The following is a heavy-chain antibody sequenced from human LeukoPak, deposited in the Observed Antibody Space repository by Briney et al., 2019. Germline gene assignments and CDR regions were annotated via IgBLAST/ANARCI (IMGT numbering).Heavy chain of an antibody. J-gene: IGHJ4*02. D-gene: IGHD3-16*01. V-gene: IGHV4-39*01. CDR2: IYYSGST. CDR1: GGSISSSSYY. CDR3: VRLNGALRYYFDY. Sequence: SETLSLTCTVSGGSISSSSYYWGWIRQPPGKGLEWIGSIYYSGSTYYNPSLKSRVTISVDTSKNQFSLKLSSVTAADTAVYYCVRLNGALRYYFDYWGQGTLVTVSS.